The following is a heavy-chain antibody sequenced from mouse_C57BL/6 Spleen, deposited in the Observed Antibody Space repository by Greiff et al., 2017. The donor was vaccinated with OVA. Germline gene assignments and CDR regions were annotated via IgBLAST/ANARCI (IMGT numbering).Heavy chain of an antibody. CDR2: IWSGGST. D-gene: IGHD2-1*01. Sequence: QVQLQQSGPGLVQPSQSLSITCTVSGFSLTSYGVHWVRQSPGKGLEWLGVIWSGGSTDYNAAFISRLSISKDNSKSQVFFKMNSLQADDTAIYYCASPYGNYALMDYWGQGTSVTVSS. J-gene: IGHJ4*01. CDR1: GFSLTSYG. V-gene: IGHV2-2*01. CDR3: ASPYGNYALMDY.